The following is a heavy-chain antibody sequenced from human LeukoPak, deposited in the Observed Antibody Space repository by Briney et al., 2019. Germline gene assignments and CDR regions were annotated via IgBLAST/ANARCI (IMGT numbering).Heavy chain of an antibody. Sequence: ASVKVSCKASAYTFTGYYMHWVRQAPGQGLEWMGWINPNSGGTNYAQKFQGRVTMTRDTSISTAYMELSRLRSDDTAVYYCARDLERLYPGGAFDIWGQGTMVTVSS. CDR1: AYTFTGYY. CDR3: ARDLERLYPGGAFDI. V-gene: IGHV1-2*02. J-gene: IGHJ3*02. CDR2: INPNSGGT. D-gene: IGHD3-16*02.